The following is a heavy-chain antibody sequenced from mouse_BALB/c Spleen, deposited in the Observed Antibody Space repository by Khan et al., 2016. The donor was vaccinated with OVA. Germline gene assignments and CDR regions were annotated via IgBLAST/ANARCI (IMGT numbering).Heavy chain of an antibody. CDR1: GYTFTDYY. D-gene: IGHD1-2*01. J-gene: IGHJ3*01. Sequence: VQLQESGAELARPGASVKLSCKASGYTFTDYYINWVKKRTGQGLEWIGEIYPGSGDTYYNERFKGKATLTADKSSSTAYMQLSSLTSEASAVYFCARRNYFGYTFAYWGQATLVTVSA. V-gene: IGHV1-77*01. CDR3: ARRNYFGYTFAY. CDR2: IYPGSGDT.